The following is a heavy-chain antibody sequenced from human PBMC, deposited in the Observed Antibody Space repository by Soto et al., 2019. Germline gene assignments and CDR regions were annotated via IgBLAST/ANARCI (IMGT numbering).Heavy chain of an antibody. CDR2: ISFDGSTE. CDR1: GFTFISYA. V-gene: IGHV3-30*09. D-gene: IGHD3-10*01. J-gene: IGHJ6*02. Sequence: QVQLVESGGSVVQPGRSLRLTCAASGFTFISYAMHWVRQAPGKGLEWVAVISFDGSTEYYADSVKGRLAISRDNSNNSVYLKNNSLLSEDTAVYYCARSRHGSGSYTHFYYGLDVWGQGTTVTVSS. CDR3: ARSRHGSGSYTHFYYGLDV.